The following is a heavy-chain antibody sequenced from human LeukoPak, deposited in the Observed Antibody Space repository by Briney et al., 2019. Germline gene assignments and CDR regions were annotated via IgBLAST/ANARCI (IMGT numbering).Heavy chain of an antibody. J-gene: IGHJ6*02. D-gene: IGHD1-26*01. CDR3: ARDYRGSYFYGMDV. CDR1: GFSLSGYW. V-gene: IGHV3-48*01. CDR2: ISSGSSTV. Sequence: PGGSLRLSCVASGFSLSGYWMYWVRQAPGKGPEWVSYISSGSSTVYYADSVKGRFTISRDNAKNSLYLHLSILRAEDTAVYYCARDYRGSYFYGMDVWGQGTTVTVSS.